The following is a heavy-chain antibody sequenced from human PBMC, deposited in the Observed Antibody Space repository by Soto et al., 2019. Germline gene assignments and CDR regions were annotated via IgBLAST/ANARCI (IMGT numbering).Heavy chain of an antibody. CDR2: ISGSGSTT. CDR1: GFTFSDYY. V-gene: IGHV3-11*01. CDR3: ARSSLTYFEF. Sequence: DLEESGGGLVKPGGSLRLSCTASGFTFSDYYMSWIRQAPGKGLEWLAYISGSGSTTYYTDSVKGRFAISRDNARTSLYLQINSLRVEDSALYYCARSSLTYFEFWGQGTLVTVSS. J-gene: IGHJ4*02.